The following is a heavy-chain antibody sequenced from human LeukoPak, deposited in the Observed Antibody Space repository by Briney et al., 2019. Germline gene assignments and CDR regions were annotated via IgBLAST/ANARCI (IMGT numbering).Heavy chain of an antibody. J-gene: IGHJ4*02. CDR1: GGSISSGGYY. V-gene: IGHV4-31*03. CDR3: ARARMTTTGFDY. D-gene: IGHD4-4*01. CDR2: IYYSGST. Sequence: SETLSLTCTASGGSISSGGYYWSWIRQHPGKGLEWIGYIYYSGSTYYNPSLKSRVTISVDTSKNQFSLKLSSVTAADTAVYYCARARMTTTGFDYWGQGTLVTVSS.